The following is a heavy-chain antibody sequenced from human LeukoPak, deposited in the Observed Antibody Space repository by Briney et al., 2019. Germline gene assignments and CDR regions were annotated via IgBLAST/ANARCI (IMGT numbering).Heavy chain of an antibody. J-gene: IGHJ4*02. CDR2: ISGSGIST. CDR1: GFTFSSYA. Sequence: GGSLRLSCAASGFTFSSYAMNWVRQAPGKGLEWVSHISGSGISTYYADSVKGRFTFSRDNSKNTLYLQMNSLRAEDTAVYYCAKTLGYCSGGSCYSGVIDYWGQGALVTVSS. CDR3: AKTLGYCSGGSCYSGVIDY. D-gene: IGHD2-15*01. V-gene: IGHV3-23*01.